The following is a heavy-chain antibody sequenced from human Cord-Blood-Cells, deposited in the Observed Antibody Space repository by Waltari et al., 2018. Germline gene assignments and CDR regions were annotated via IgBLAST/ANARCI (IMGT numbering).Heavy chain of an antibody. D-gene: IGHD6-6*01. Sequence: EVQLVESGGGLIQPGGSLRLSCAVSGFTVSSTYMRWVRQAPGKGLEWVSVIYSGGSTYYADSVKGRFTISRNNSKNTLYLQMNSLRAEDTAVYYCARAPYSSSFAFDIWGQGTMVTVSS. CDR1: GFTVSSTY. CDR3: ARAPYSSSFAFDI. CDR2: IYSGGST. J-gene: IGHJ3*02. V-gene: IGHV3-53*01.